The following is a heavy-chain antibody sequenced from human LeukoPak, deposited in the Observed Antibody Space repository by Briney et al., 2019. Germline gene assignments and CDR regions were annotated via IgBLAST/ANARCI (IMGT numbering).Heavy chain of an antibody. D-gene: IGHD3-22*01. CDR2: ISYDGSNK. CDR1: GFTFSSYA. Sequence: GRSLRLSCAASGFTFSSYAMHWVRQAPGKGLEWVAVISYDGSNKYYADSVKGRFTISRDNSKNTLYLQMNSLRAEDTAVYYCAREGRGGSYYYDSSGPVDYWGQGTLVTVSS. V-gene: IGHV3-30-3*01. CDR3: AREGRGGSYYYDSSGPVDY. J-gene: IGHJ4*02.